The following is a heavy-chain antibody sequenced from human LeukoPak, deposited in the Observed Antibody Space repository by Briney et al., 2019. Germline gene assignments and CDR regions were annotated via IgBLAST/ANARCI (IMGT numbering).Heavy chain of an antibody. J-gene: IGHJ6*03. V-gene: IGHV1-2*02. CDR3: ARETNYDFWSGYRYMDV. CDR1: GYTFTGYY. Sequence: GASVKVSCKASGYTFTGYYMRWVRQAPGQGLEWMGWINPNSGGTNYAQKFQGRVTMTRDTSISTAYMELSRLRSDDTAVYYCARETNYDFWSGYRYMDVWGKGTTVTVSS. D-gene: IGHD3-3*01. CDR2: INPNSGGT.